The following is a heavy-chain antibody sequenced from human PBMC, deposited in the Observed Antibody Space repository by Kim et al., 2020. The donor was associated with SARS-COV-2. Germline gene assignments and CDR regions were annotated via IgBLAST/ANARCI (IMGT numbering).Heavy chain of an antibody. J-gene: IGHJ6*02. CDR2: MNPNSGNT. D-gene: IGHD3-16*01. Sequence: ASVKVSCKASGYTFTRYDINWVRQATGQGLEWMGWMNPNSGNTGYAQKFQGRVTMTRNTSISTAYMELSSLRSEDTAVYYCARDWARYYGMDVWGQGTTVTVSS. V-gene: IGHV1-8*01. CDR3: ARDWARYYGMDV. CDR1: GYTFTRYD.